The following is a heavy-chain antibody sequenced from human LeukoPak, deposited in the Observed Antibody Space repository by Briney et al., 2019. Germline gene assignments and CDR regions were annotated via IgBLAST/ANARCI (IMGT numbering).Heavy chain of an antibody. CDR1: GGSISGSSYY. D-gene: IGHD6-13*01. CDR3: ARAYSSSSNIDY. Sequence: PSETLSLTCTVSGGSISGSSYYWGWIRQPPGKGLEWIGSIYYSGSTYYNPSLKSRVTISVDTSKNQFSLKLSSVTAADTAVYYCARAYSSSSNIDYWGQGTLVTVSS. V-gene: IGHV4-39*07. CDR2: IYYSGST. J-gene: IGHJ4*02.